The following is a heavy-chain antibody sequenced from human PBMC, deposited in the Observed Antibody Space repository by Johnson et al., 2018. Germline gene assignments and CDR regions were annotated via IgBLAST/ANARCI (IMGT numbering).Heavy chain of an antibody. CDR2: INHSGKT. CDR3: ARQSIIDFWGFDY. V-gene: IGHV4-34*01. D-gene: IGHD3-3*01. J-gene: IGHJ4*02. CDR1: GGSFSGYY. Sequence: QVQLRQWGAGLLKPTVTLSLTCAVYGGSFSGYYWSWIRQPPGKGLEWLGEINHSGKTKYNPSLKRCVTISVDTSKNQCSLKLRSVTATDTAIYYCARQSIIDFWGFDYWGQGTLVTVSS.